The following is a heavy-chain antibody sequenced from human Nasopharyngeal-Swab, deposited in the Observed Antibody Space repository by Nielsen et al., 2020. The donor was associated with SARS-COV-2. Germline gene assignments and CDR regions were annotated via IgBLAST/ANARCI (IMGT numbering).Heavy chain of an antibody. D-gene: IGHD6-13*01. CDR2: ISWNSVSI. Sequence: SLKISCAAPGFTFDDYAMHWVRQAPGQGLERVSGISWNSVSIGYADSVKGRFTISRDNAKNSLYLQMNSLRAEDTALYYCEKGIAAAGSRCLDYWGQGTLVTVSS. V-gene: IGHV3-9*01. CDR1: GFTFDDYA. CDR3: EKGIAAAGSRCLDY. J-gene: IGHJ4*02.